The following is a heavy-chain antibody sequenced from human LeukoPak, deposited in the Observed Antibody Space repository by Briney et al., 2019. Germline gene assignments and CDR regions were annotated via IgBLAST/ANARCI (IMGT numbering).Heavy chain of an antibody. D-gene: IGHD2-8*01. J-gene: IGHJ5*01. CDR2: IHSSGST. Sequence: ASETLSLTCTVSGGSISNYYWSWIRQPAGKGLEWIGRIHSSGSTNYNPSLKSRVTISVDKSKNQFSLRLSSVIAADTAVYFCARDRCEGYCTSFDSWGHGTLVTVSS. V-gene: IGHV4-4*07. CDR1: GGSISNYY. CDR3: ARDRCEGYCTSFDS.